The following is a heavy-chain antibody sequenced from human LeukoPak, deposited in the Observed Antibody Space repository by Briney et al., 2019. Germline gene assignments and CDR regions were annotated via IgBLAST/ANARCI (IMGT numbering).Heavy chain of an antibody. CDR2: INPSGGST. CDR3: ARDQGPYYYDSSGSGFDP. Sequence: ASVKVSCKASGYTLTSYYLHWVRQAPGQGLEWMAIINPSGGSTSHAQKFQGRVTMTTDTSTSTAYMELRSLRSDDTAVYYCARDQGPYYYDSSGSGFDPWGQGTLVTVSS. CDR1: GYTLTSYY. V-gene: IGHV1-46*01. J-gene: IGHJ5*01. D-gene: IGHD3-22*01.